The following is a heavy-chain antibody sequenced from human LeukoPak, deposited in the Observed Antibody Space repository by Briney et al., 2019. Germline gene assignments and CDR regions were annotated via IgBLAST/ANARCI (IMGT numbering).Heavy chain of an antibody. CDR3: AKSSRSPWVFDM. Sequence: PGGSLRLSCAASGFTFGTYAMSWVRQAPGKGLEWVSGISGTGGTTYYADSVKGRFTISRDNPKNTGYLQMNSLRAEDTALYYCAKSSRSPWVFDMWGQGTMVTVSS. J-gene: IGHJ3*02. CDR2: ISGTGGTT. CDR1: GFTFGTYA. D-gene: IGHD6-13*01. V-gene: IGHV3-23*01.